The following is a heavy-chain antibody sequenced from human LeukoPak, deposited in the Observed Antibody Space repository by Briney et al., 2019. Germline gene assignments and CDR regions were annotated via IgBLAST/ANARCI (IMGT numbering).Heavy chain of an antibody. CDR3: ARDLGIAAAGTGY. J-gene: IGHJ4*02. CDR2: ISSSSSYI. V-gene: IGHV3-21*01. CDR1: GFTFSSYS. Sequence: PGGSLRLSCAASGFTFSSYSMNWVRQAPGKGLEWVSSISSSSSYIYYADSVKGRFTISRDNAKNSLYLQMNSLRAEDTAVYYCARDLGIAAAGTGYWGQGTLVTVSS. D-gene: IGHD6-13*01.